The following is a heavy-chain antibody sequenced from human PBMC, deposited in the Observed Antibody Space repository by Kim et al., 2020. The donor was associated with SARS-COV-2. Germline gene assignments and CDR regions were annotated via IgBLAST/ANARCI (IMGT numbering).Heavy chain of an antibody. CDR2: IYSGGST. CDR1: GFTVSSNY. Sequence: GGSLRLSCAASGFTVSSNYMSWVRQAPGKGLEWVAVIYSGGSTYYADSVKGRFTISRHNSKNTLYLQMNSLRAEDTAVYYCASSGDYDILTGYSQDAFDIWGPGTMVTVSS. D-gene: IGHD3-9*01. J-gene: IGHJ3*02. V-gene: IGHV3-53*04. CDR3: ASSGDYDILTGYSQDAFDI.